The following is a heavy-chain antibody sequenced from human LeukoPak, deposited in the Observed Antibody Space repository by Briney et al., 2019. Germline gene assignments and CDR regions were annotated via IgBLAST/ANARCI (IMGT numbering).Heavy chain of an antibody. Sequence: GASVKVSCKGSGGTFSSYAISWVRQAPGQGLEWMGRIIPIFGTANYAQKFQGGVTITTDESTSTAYMELSSLRSEDTAVYYCAREGSSGWYDLGAFDIWGQGTMVTVSS. CDR1: GGTFSSYA. J-gene: IGHJ3*02. D-gene: IGHD6-19*01. CDR2: IIPIFGTA. CDR3: AREGSSGWYDLGAFDI. V-gene: IGHV1-69*05.